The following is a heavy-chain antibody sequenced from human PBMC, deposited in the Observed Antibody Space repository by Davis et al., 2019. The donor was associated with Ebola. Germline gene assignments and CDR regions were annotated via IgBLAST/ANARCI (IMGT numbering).Heavy chain of an antibody. D-gene: IGHD3-10*01. CDR1: GYTFTSYD. CDR3: ARVDYNWGGLLSVGDFDY. J-gene: IGHJ4*02. V-gene: IGHV1-8*01. CDR2: MNPNSGNT. Sequence: ASVKVSCKASGYTFTSYDINWVRQATGQGLEWMGWMNPNSGNTGYAQKFQGRVTMTRNTSISTAYMELSSLRSEDTAVYYCARVDYNWGGLLSVGDFDYWGQGTLVTVSS.